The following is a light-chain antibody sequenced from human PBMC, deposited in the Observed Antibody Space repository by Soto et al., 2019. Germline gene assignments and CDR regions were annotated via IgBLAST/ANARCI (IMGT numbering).Light chain of an antibody. CDR2: EVS. J-gene: IGLJ3*02. V-gene: IGLV2-8*01. Sequence: QSALTQPPSASGSPGQSVTISCTGTNSDIGTYIYVSWYQQHPGKGPKLILYEVSKRPSGVPDRFSGSKSGNTASLTVSGLQTEDEADYYCCSYAGSSTWVFGGGTKLTVL. CDR3: CSYAGSSTWV. CDR1: NSDIGTYIY.